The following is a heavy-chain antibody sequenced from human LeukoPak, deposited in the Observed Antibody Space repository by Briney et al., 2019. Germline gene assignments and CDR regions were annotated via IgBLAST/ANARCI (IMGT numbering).Heavy chain of an antibody. V-gene: IGHV1-2*02. CDR3: AGGSLAARFDY. D-gene: IGHD6-6*01. CDR1: GYTFTGYY. Sequence: ASVKVSCKASGYTFTGYYMHWVRQAPGQGLEWMGWINPNSGGTYYAQKFQGRVTMTRDTSISTAYMELSRLRSDDTAVYYCAGGSLAARFDYWGQGTLVTVSS. J-gene: IGHJ4*02. CDR2: INPNSGGT.